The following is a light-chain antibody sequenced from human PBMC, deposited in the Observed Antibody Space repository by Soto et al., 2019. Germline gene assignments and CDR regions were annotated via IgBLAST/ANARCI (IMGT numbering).Light chain of an antibody. Sequence: QSVLTQPRSVSGSPGQSVIISRTGTSSDVGGYKYVSWYQQHPGKAPKLVIYDVSERPSGVPDRFSGSKSGNTASLTISGLQAEDEADYHCCSYAGSSVWVFGGGTQLTVL. V-gene: IGLV2-11*01. CDR2: DVS. CDR3: CSYAGSSVWV. CDR1: SSDVGGYKY. J-gene: IGLJ3*02.